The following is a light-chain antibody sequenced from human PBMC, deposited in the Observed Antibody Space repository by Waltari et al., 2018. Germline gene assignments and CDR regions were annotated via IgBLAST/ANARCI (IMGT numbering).Light chain of an antibody. V-gene: IGKV1-5*03. CDR1: QSIGNW. Sequence: DIQMTQSPSTLSASVGDRVTIPCRASQSIGNWLAWYQQKPGKAPNLLIYKASVLESGVPSRFSGSGSGTEFTLTISNLQPDDFATFYCQRYNGFPLSFGGGTRLDIK. CDR3: QRYNGFPLS. CDR2: KAS. J-gene: IGKJ4*01.